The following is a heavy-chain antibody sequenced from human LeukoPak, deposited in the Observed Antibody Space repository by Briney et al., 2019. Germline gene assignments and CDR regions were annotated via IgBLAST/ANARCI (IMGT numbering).Heavy chain of an antibody. V-gene: IGHV1-46*01. Sequence: GASVKVSCTASGYTFTSYYMHWVRQAPGQGLEWMGIINPSGGSTSYAQKFQGRVTMTRDMSTSTVYMELSSLRSEDTAVYYCARSDPIAVAGFYMDVWGKGTTVTVSS. CDR1: GYTFTSYY. D-gene: IGHD6-19*01. CDR3: ARSDPIAVAGFYMDV. J-gene: IGHJ6*03. CDR2: INPSGGST.